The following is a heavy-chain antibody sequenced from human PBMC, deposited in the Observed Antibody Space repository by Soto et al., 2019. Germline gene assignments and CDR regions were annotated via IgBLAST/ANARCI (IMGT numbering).Heavy chain of an antibody. CDR1: GFTFSDYY. J-gene: IGHJ5*02. CDR2: IRSSGSTI. CDR3: ARDWNIVGATSWFDP. V-gene: IGHV3-11*01. Sequence: QVQLVEAGGGLVKPGWSLRLSCAASGFTFSDYYMSWIRQAPGKGLEWVSYIRSSGSTIYYADSVKGRFTISRDNAQQSLYLQMNSLRDEDTAVYYCARDWNIVGATSWFDPWGQGTLVTVSS. D-gene: IGHD1-26*01.